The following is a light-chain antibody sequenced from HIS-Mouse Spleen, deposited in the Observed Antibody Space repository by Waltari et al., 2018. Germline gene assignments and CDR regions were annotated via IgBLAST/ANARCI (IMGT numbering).Light chain of an antibody. CDR2: EDS. V-gene: IGLV3-10*01. J-gene: IGLJ2*01. CDR1: ALPKKS. CDR3: YSTDSSGNHRV. Sequence: SYELTQPPSVSVSPGQTARITCSGDALPKKSASWYQQKSGQAPVLVIYEDSKRPSGTPERVSGASSGTMAALTISGAQVEDEADYYCYSTDSSGNHRVFGGGTKLTVL.